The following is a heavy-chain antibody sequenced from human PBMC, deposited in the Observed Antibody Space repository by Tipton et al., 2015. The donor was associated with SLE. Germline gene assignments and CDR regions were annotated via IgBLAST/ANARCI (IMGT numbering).Heavy chain of an antibody. J-gene: IGHJ4*02. CDR1: GFTFSSHG. Sequence: SLRLSCAASGFTFSSHGMHWVRQAPGKGLEWVGFVRSKAYVGRREYAASVKGRFTISRDDSKSIAYLQMNSLKTEDTAVYYCARVPDCWGQGTLVTVSS. V-gene: IGHV3-49*04. CDR2: VRSKAYVGRR. CDR3: ARVPDC.